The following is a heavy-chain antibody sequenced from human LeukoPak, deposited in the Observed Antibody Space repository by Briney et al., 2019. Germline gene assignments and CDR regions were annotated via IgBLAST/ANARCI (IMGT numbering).Heavy chain of an antibody. V-gene: IGHV3-30*04. Sequence: GGSLRLSCAASGFTFSSYAMHWVRQAPGKGLEGVAVISYDGSNKYYADSVKGRFTISRDNSKNTLYLQMNSLRAEDTAAYYCAKGLAYGSGSSCWGQGTLVTVSS. D-gene: IGHD3-10*01. CDR1: GFTFSSYA. CDR3: AKGLAYGSGSSC. CDR2: ISYDGSNK. J-gene: IGHJ4*02.